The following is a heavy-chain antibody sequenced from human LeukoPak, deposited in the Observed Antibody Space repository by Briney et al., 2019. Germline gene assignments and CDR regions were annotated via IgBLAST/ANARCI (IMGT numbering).Heavy chain of an antibody. CDR3: AKGAATVVTPLDY. V-gene: IGHV3-23*01. CDR2: ISGSGGST. D-gene: IGHD4-23*01. Sequence: GGSLRLSCAASGFTFSSYAMSGVRQAPGKWLHWVSAISGSGGSTYYSDSVRCRFTISRAKSKNTLYLQMNSLRAEDTAVYYCAKGAATVVTPLDYWGQGTLVTVSS. J-gene: IGHJ4*02. CDR1: GFTFSSYA.